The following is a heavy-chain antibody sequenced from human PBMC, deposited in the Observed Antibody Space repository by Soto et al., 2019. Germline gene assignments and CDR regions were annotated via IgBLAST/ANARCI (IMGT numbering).Heavy chain of an antibody. CDR2: INSDGSRT. CDR1: GFTCSSYW. J-gene: IGHJ4*02. Sequence: GGSLRLSCAASGFTCSSYWMHWVRQAPGKGLVWVSRINSDGSRTIYADSVKGRFTISRDNAKNTLYLQMNRLRAEDTAVYYCARAQQYNYGPVWGQGILVTVSS. V-gene: IGHV3-74*01. CDR3: ARAQQYNYGPV. D-gene: IGHD5-18*01.